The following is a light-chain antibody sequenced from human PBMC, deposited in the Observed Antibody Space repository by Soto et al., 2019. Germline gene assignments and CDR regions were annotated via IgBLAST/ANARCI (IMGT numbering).Light chain of an antibody. V-gene: IGKV3-20*01. CDR3: QQYGSSPST. Sequence: EIVLTQSPGTLSLSPGERATLSCSASQSFSSSYLAWYQQKPGQAPRLLIYGASSRATGIPDRFSGSGSGTDFTLTISRLEPEDFAVYYCQQYGSSPSTFGQGTRLEIK. CDR2: GAS. CDR1: QSFSSSY. J-gene: IGKJ5*01.